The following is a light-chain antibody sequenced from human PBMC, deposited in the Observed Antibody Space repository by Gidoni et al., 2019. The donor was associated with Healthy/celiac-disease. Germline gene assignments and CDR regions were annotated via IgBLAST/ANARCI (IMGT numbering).Light chain of an antibody. V-gene: IGKV3-20*01. Sequence: EIVLTQSPGTISLSPGERATLSCRASQSVSSSYLAWHQKKPGQAPRLLIYGASSRATGIPDRFSGSGSGTDVTLTISRLEPEDFAVYYCQQYGSSPRTFGQGTKVEIK. CDR2: GAS. CDR1: QSVSSSY. J-gene: IGKJ1*01. CDR3: QQYGSSPRT.